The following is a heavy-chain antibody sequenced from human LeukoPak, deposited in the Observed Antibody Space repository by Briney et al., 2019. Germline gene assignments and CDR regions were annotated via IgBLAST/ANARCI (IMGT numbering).Heavy chain of an antibody. V-gene: IGHV4-39*07. CDR3: ARVEYLFDP. J-gene: IGHJ5*02. CDR2: IYYSGST. Sequence: SETLSLTCTVSGGSLSSSSYYWGWLRQPPGKGLEWIGSIYYSGSTYYNPSLKSRVTISVDTSKNQFSLKLSSVTAADTAVYYCARVEYLFDPWGQGTLVTVSS. CDR1: GGSLSSSSYY.